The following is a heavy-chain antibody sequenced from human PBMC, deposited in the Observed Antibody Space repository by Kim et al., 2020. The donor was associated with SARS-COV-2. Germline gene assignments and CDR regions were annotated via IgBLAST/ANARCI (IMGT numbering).Heavy chain of an antibody. V-gene: IGHV3-30*01. D-gene: IGHD6-13*01. CDR3: ARDPDSDIAAADPPDY. Sequence: SVKGRFTISRDNSKNTLYLQMNSLRAEDTAVYYCARDPDSDIAAADPPDYWGQGTLVTVSS. J-gene: IGHJ4*02.